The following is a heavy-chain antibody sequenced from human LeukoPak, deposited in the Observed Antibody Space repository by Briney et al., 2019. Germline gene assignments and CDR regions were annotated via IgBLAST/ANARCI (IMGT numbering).Heavy chain of an antibody. CDR1: GFTFSSYA. J-gene: IGHJ6*03. D-gene: IGHD3-10*01. CDR2: ISGSGGSA. V-gene: IGHV3-23*01. Sequence: GGSLRLSCAASGFTFSSYAMSWVRQAPGKGLEWVSAISGSGGSAYYADSVKGRFTISRDNSKNTLYLQMNSLRAEDTAVYYCAKLTYGSGSYRRYYYYYMDVWGKGTTVTVSS. CDR3: AKLTYGSGSYRRYYYYYMDV.